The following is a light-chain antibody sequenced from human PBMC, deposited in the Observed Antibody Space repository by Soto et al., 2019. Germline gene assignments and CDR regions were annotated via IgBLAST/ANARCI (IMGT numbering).Light chain of an antibody. J-gene: IGKJ5*01. V-gene: IGKV3-15*01. Sequence: EIVMTHSPSTLSVSPGERVTLSFMASQTVATNLAWYQQRPGQTPRLLIYDASTRATGVPARFSGSGSGTEFILTISSLQSEDFAVYYCQQYNNWPQVTFGQGTRLEIK. CDR3: QQYNNWPQVT. CDR2: DAS. CDR1: QTVATN.